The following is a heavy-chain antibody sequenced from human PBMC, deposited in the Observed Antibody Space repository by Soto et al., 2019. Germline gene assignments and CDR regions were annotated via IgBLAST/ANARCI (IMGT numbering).Heavy chain of an antibody. D-gene: IGHD3-3*01. CDR2: IIPIFGTA. J-gene: IGHJ6*02. CDR3: ARLGFLDTRAVGYYGMDV. CDR1: GGTFSSYA. V-gene: IGHV1-69*12. Sequence: QVQLVQSGAEVKKPGSSVKVSCKASGGTFSSYAISWVRQAPGQGLEWMGGIIPIFGTANYAQKFQGRVTITADESTHTXXMELSSLRSEDTAVYYCARLGFLDTRAVGYYGMDVWGQGTTVTVSS.